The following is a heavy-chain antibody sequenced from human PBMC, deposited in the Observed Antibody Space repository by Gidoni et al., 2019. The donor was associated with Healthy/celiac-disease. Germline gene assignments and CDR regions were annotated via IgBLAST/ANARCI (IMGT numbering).Heavy chain of an antibody. D-gene: IGHD1-26*01. CDR3: ARPESGSYYDY. CDR2: IYYSGST. Sequence: QLQLQESGPGLVKPSATLSLTCTVAGGSISSSSYYWCWIRQPPGKGLEWIGSIYYSGSTYYNPSLKSRVTISVDTSKNQFSLKLSSVTAADTAVYYCARPESGSYYDYWGQGTLVTVSS. J-gene: IGHJ4*02. V-gene: IGHV4-39*01. CDR1: GGSISSSSYY.